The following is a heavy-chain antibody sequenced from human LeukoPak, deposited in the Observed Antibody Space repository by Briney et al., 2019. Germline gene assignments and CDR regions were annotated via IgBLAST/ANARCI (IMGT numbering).Heavy chain of an antibody. V-gene: IGHV3-7*01. CDR1: GFTFSSYW. CDR2: IKQDGSEK. CDR3: ARETGYDFRSGYYGAFDI. D-gene: IGHD3-3*01. J-gene: IGHJ3*02. Sequence: GGSLRLSCAASGFTFSSYWMSWVRQAPGKGLEWVANIKQDGSEKYYVDSVKGRFTISRDNAKNSLYLQMNSLRAEDTAVYYCARETGYDFRSGYYGAFDIWGQGTMVTVSS.